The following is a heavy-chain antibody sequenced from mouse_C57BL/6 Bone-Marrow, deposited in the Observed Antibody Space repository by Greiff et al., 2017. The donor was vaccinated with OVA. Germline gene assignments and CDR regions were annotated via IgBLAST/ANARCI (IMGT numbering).Heavy chain of an antibody. CDR1: GYTFTSYW. J-gene: IGHJ2*01. CDR3: ARGYYGNYLYYFDY. D-gene: IGHD2-1*01. V-gene: IGHV1-72*01. CDR2: IDPNSGGT. Sequence: QVQLKESGAELAKPGASVKLSCKASGYTFTSYWMHWVKQRPGRGLEWIGRIDPNSGGTKYNEKFKSKATLTVDKTSSTAYMQLSSLTSEDSAVYYCARGYYGNYLYYFDYWGQGTTLTVSS.